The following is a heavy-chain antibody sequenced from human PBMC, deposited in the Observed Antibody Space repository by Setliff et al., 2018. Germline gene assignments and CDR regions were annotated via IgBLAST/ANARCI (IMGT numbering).Heavy chain of an antibody. Sequence: SVKVSCKASGYTFTSYGISWVRQAPGQGLEWMGGIIPILGIANYAQKFQGRVTITTDESTSTAYMELSSLRSEDTAVYYCASFNGYWGQGTLVTVSS. D-gene: IGHD2-8*01. CDR1: GYTFTSYG. J-gene: IGHJ4*02. CDR2: IIPILGIA. V-gene: IGHV1-69*10. CDR3: ASFNGY.